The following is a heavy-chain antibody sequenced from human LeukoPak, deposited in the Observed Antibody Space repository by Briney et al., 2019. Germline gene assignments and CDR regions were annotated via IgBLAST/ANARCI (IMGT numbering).Heavy chain of an antibody. J-gene: IGHJ4*02. CDR3: AKVSKLYDYVWGSYGPPYYFDY. CDR1: GFTFTSHW. V-gene: IGHV3-74*01. CDR2: INGDGSGT. Sequence: GGSLRLSCTASGFTFTSHWMHWVRQVPGKGLVWVSRINGDGSGTNHADSVKGRFTISRDNAKNTLYLQMNSLRAEDTAVYYCAKVSKLYDYVWGSYGPPYYFDYWGQGTLVTVSS. D-gene: IGHD3-16*01.